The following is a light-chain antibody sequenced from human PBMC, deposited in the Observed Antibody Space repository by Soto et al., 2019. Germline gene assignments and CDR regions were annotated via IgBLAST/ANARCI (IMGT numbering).Light chain of an antibody. CDR1: QSVRSNY. CDR2: NSN. CDR3: QQYRDLPKT. Sequence: EIVLTQSPGTLALSPGERATLSCRASQSVRSNYLAWYQQKPGRAPRLLIYNSNTRATGVPDRFSGSGSGTDFTLTISRLEPEDFALYYCQQYRDLPKTFGPGTKVEMK. V-gene: IGKV3-20*01. J-gene: IGKJ1*01.